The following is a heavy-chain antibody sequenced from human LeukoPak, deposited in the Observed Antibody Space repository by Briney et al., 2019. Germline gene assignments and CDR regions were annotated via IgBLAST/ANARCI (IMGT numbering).Heavy chain of an antibody. Sequence: GGSLKLSCAASGVTFSGSAMHWVRQASGKGLEWVGRIRSKANSYATAYAASVKGRFTISRDDSKNTAYLQMNSLKTEDTAVYYCTRHATHWGQGTLVTVSS. CDR2: IRSKANSYAT. CDR3: TRHATH. J-gene: IGHJ4*02. V-gene: IGHV3-73*01. CDR1: GVTFSGSA.